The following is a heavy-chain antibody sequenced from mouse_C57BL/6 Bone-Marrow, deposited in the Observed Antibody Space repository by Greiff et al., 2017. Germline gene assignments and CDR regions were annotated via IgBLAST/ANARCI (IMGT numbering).Heavy chain of an antibody. Sequence: VQLQQPGAELVKPGASVKLSCKASGYTFTSYWMHWVKQRPGQGLEWIGMIHPNSGSTNYNEKFKSKATLTVDKSSSTAYMQLSSLTSEDSAVYYCACGGLRSGSSPFWYFDVWGTGTTVTVSS. CDR1: GYTFTSYW. J-gene: IGHJ1*03. V-gene: IGHV1-64*01. CDR2: IHPNSGST. CDR3: ACGGLRSGSSPFWYFDV. D-gene: IGHD1-1*01.